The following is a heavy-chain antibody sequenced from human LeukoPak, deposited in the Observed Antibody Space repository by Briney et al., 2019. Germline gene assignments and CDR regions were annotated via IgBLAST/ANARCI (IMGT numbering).Heavy chain of an antibody. CDR2: MNPNSGNT. J-gene: IGHJ6*03. V-gene: IGHV1-8*01. CDR3: ARVSGSSPSDYYYYMDV. Sequence: ASVKVSCKASGYTFTSYDINWVRQATGQGLEWMGWMNPNSGNTGYAQKFQGRVTMTRNTSISTAYMELSSLRSEDTAVYYCARVSGSSPSDYYYYMDVWGKGTTVTVSS. CDR1: GYTFTSYD. D-gene: IGHD6-13*01.